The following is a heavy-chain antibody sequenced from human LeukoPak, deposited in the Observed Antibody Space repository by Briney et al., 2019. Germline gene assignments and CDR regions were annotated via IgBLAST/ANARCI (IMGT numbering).Heavy chain of an antibody. CDR3: ARGDIPLYSSSWLNWFDP. CDR2: INHSGST. V-gene: IGHV4-34*01. Sequence: PSETLSLTCAVYGGSFSGYYWSWIRQPPGKGLEWIGEINHSGSTNYNPSLKSRVTISVDTSKNQFSLKLSSVTAADTAVYYCARGDIPLYSSSWLNWFDPWGQGTLVTVSS. CDR1: GGSFSGYY. J-gene: IGHJ5*02. D-gene: IGHD6-13*01.